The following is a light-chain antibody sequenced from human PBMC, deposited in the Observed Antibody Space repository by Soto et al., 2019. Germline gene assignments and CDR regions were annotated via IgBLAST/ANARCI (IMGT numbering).Light chain of an antibody. Sequence: DIVMTQSPDSLAVSLGERATINCKSSQSVLYSSNNKNYLAWYQQKPGQPPKLLIYWASTRESGVPDRFSGSGSGTDFTLTISSLQAEDVAVYYCQQYYGSPFTFGHGTKVDIK. CDR2: WAS. CDR1: QSVLYSSNNKNY. V-gene: IGKV4-1*01. J-gene: IGKJ3*01. CDR3: QQYYGSPFT.